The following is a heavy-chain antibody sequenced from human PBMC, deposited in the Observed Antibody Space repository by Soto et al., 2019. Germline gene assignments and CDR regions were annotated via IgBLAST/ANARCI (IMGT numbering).Heavy chain of an antibody. Sequence: WGTLSLTCPVSGVSISRYYWSLIRQPPGKGLEWIGYIYYSGSTNYNPSLKSRVTISVDTSKNQFSLKLSSVTAADTAVYYCARVVYSNYGYGMDVWGQGTTVNVSS. CDR2: IYYSGST. CDR1: GVSISRYY. V-gene: IGHV4-59*01. J-gene: IGHJ6*02. D-gene: IGHD4-4*01. CDR3: ARVVYSNYGYGMDV.